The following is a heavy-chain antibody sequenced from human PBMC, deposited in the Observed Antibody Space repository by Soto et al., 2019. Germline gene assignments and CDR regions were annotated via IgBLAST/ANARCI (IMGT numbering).Heavy chain of an antibody. CDR3: ATDKVAFDM. Sequence: ASVEVSCRASGYTFTGYYIQWVRQAPGQGLEWMGWINTKTGGTKYAQKFQGRVTMTRDTSINTAYMEVSRLRSDDTAVYYCATDKVAFDMWGQGTMVTVSS. V-gene: IGHV1-2*02. CDR2: INTKTGGT. J-gene: IGHJ3*02. D-gene: IGHD3-9*01. CDR1: GYTFTGYY.